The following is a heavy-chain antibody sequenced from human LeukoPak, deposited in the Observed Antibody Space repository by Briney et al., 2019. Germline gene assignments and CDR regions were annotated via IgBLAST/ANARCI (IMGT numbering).Heavy chain of an antibody. D-gene: IGHD6-6*01. CDR3: ARYSVAAYNWFDP. Sequence: SETLSLTCTVSGVSISSYYWSWIRQPPGKGLEWIGYIYYSGSTNYNPSLKSRVTISVDTSENQFSLKLSSVTAADTAVYYCARYSVAAYNWFDPWGREPWSPSPQ. CDR2: IYYSGST. CDR1: GVSISSYY. V-gene: IGHV4-59*01. J-gene: IGHJ5*02.